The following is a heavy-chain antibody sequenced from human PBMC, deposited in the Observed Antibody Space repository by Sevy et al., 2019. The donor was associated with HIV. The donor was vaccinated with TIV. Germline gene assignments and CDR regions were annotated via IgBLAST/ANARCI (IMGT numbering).Heavy chain of an antibody. CDR2: IWYDGSNK. D-gene: IGHD3-22*01. J-gene: IGHJ4*02. CDR1: GFTFSSYG. CDR3: ARGPGYYDSSGYYYDYFDY. Sequence: GGSLRLSCAASGFTFSSYGMHWVRQAPGKGLEWVAVIWYDGSNKYYADSVKGRFTISRDNSKNTLYLKMNSLRAEDTAVYYCARGPGYYDSSGYYYDYFDYWGQGTLVTVSS. V-gene: IGHV3-33*01.